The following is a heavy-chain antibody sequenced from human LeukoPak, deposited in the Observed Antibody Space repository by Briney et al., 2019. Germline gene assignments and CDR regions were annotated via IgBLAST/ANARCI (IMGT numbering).Heavy chain of an antibody. V-gene: IGHV3-7*05. CDR1: GVTFRRDW. D-gene: IGHD1-26*01. Sequence: PRGSLRLSCAASGVTFRRDWLSWGRQAPGKGVVCVFNINQDASHKYSVHPVKGPFPISRHNANNSLYLQMHSLRVQDTAVYYCARGWELDPWRQGTLVTVPS. CDR2: INQDASHK. J-gene: IGHJ5*02. CDR3: ARGWELDP.